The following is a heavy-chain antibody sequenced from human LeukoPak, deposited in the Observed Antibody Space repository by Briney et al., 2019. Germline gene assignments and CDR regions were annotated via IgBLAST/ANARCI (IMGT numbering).Heavy chain of an antibody. CDR1: GGSISSSSYY. J-gene: IGHJ6*03. CDR3: QTSTWLTYYYGSGSSSGSYYYYMDV. Sequence: SETLSLTCTVSGGSISSSSYYWGWIRQPPGKGLEWIGSIYYSGSTYYNPSLKSRVTISVDTSKNQFSLKLSSVTAADTAVYYCQTSTWLTYYYGSGSSSGSYYYYMDVWGKGTTVTVSS. D-gene: IGHD3-10*01. CDR2: IYYSGST. V-gene: IGHV4-39*07.